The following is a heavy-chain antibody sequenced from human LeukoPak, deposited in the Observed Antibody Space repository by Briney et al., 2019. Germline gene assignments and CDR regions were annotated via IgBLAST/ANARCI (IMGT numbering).Heavy chain of an antibody. CDR1: GYTFSSYA. CDR3: ARVSGWYWFDR. J-gene: IGHJ5*02. CDR2: ISSDGRIT. D-gene: IGHD6-19*01. V-gene: IGHV3-64*01. Sequence: GGSLRLSCEGPGYTFSSYAMHWVRQAPGKGLEYVAAISSDGRITYYANFVKGRFTISRDNSKNTLYLQMGSLRTEDMAVYFCARVSGWYWFDRWGQGTLVTVSS.